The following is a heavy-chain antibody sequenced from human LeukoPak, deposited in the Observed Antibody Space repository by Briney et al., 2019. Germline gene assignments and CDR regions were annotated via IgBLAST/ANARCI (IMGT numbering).Heavy chain of an antibody. CDR1: GFTLSNNY. Sequence: GGSLRLSCAASGFTLSNNYVTWVRQAPGEGLEWVTVIYSCGTTFYPDSAKGRFTISRDSSKNTLYLQTNNLKAEDTAVNYCTTAPAVAYWGQGTLVTVSS. V-gene: IGHV3-53*01. D-gene: IGHD4-23*01. CDR3: TTAPAVAY. CDR2: IYSCGTT. J-gene: IGHJ4*02.